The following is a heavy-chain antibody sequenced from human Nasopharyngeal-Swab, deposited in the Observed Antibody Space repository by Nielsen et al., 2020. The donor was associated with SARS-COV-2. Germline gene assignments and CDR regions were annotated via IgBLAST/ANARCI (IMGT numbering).Heavy chain of an antibody. CDR2: IYYSGST. V-gene: IGHV4-31*02. J-gene: IGHJ3*02. Sequence: RQAPGKGLEWIGYIYYSGSTYYNPSLKSRVTISVDTSKNQFSLKLSSVTAADPAVYYCARAAITMIVVVSAFDIWGQGTMVTVSS. CDR3: ARAAITMIVVVSAFDI. D-gene: IGHD3-22*01.